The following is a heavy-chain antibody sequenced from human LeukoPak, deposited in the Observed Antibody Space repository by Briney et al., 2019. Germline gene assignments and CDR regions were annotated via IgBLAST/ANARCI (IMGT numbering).Heavy chain of an antibody. CDR2: IGTAGDT. CDR1: GFTFSNAW. D-gene: IGHD2-2*01. CDR3: ARAGYCSSTSCYHEDGMDV. Sequence: GGSLRLSCAASGFTFSNAWMNWVRQAPGKGLEWVSAIGTAGDTYYPGSVKGRFTISRENAKNSLYLQMNSLRAEDTAVYYCARAGYCSSTSCYHEDGMDVWGQGTTVTVSS. V-gene: IGHV3-13*01. J-gene: IGHJ6*02.